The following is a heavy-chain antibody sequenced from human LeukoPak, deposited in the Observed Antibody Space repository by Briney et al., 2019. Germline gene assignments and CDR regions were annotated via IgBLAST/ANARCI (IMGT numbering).Heavy chain of an antibody. D-gene: IGHD5-18*01. V-gene: IGHV4-59*01. Sequence: SETLSLTCTVSGGSISSYYWSWLRQPPGKGLEGIGYIYYSGSTNYNPSLKSRVTISVDTSKNQFSLKLSSVTAADTAVYYCARGSGYSYDLYWYFDLWGRGTLVTVSS. CDR3: ARGSGYSYDLYWYFDL. CDR1: GGSISSYY. J-gene: IGHJ2*01. CDR2: IYYSGST.